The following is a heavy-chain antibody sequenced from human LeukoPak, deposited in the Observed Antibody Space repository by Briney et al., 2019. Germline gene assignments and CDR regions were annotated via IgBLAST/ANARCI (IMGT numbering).Heavy chain of an antibody. CDR2: ISWNSGSI. J-gene: IGHJ5*02. D-gene: IGHD3-10*01. Sequence: PGGSLRLFCSASGFTFDDYAMHWVRQAPGKGLEWVSGISWNSGSIGYADSVKGRFTISRDNAKNSLYLQMNSLRAEDTAVYYCAKDNSRMVRGGTSWFDPWGQGTLVTVSS. CDR3: AKDNSRMVRGGTSWFDP. CDR1: GFTFDDYA. V-gene: IGHV3-9*01.